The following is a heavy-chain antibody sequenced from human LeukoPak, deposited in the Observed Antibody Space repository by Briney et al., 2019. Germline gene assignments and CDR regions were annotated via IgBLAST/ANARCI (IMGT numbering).Heavy chain of an antibody. CDR2: MNPNSGNT. CDR3: ARGDHDFWSGYSLYYFDY. Sequence: ASVKVSCKASGYTFTSYDINWVRQATGQGLEWMGWMNPNSGNTGYAQKFQGRVTMTRNTSISTAYMEPSSLRSEDTAVYYCARGDHDFWSGYSLYYFDYWGQGTLVTVSS. V-gene: IGHV1-8*01. J-gene: IGHJ4*02. D-gene: IGHD3-3*01. CDR1: GYTFTSYD.